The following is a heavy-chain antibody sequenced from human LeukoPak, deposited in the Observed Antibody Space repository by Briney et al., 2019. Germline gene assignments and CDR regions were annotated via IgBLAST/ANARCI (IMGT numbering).Heavy chain of an antibody. CDR2: ISSSSSYI. CDR3: ARVSYSGSYYYYYYMDV. D-gene: IGHD1-26*01. Sequence: TGGSLRPSCAASGFTFSSYSMNWVRQAPGKGLEWVSSISSSSSYIYYADSVKGRFTISRDNAKNSLYLQMNSLRAEDTAVYYCARVSYSGSYYYYYYMDVWGKGTTVTVSS. V-gene: IGHV3-21*01. J-gene: IGHJ6*03. CDR1: GFTFSSYS.